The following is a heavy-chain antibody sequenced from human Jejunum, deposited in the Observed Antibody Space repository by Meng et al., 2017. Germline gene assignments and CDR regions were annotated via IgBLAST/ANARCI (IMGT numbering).Heavy chain of an antibody. V-gene: IGHV3-11*01. J-gene: IGHJ5*02. CDR2: ITGAGTTM. Sequence: GESLKISCVASGFALRDHEMAWVRQAPGKGLEWISYITGAGTTMFYADSVRGRFTISRDNAKNSLYLEMTSLSGEDTAMYYCARGPFTTGWAYNWYDAWGQGTLITVSS. D-gene: IGHD1-1*01. CDR1: GFALRDHE. CDR3: ARGPFTTGWAYNWYDA.